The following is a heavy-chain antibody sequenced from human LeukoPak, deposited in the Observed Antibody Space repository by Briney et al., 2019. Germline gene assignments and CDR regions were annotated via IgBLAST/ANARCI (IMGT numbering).Heavy chain of an antibody. CDR2: IYSGGST. D-gene: IGHD3-22*01. V-gene: IGHV3-53*05. CDR1: GFSVSSNY. Sequence: PGGSLRLSCAASGFSVSSNYMSWVRQAPGKGLEWVSIIYSGGSTYHADSVKGRFTISRDNSKNTLYLQMNSLRAEDTAVYYCAKDQSSGYYKTFDYWGQGTLVTVSS. CDR3: AKDQSSGYYKTFDY. J-gene: IGHJ4*02.